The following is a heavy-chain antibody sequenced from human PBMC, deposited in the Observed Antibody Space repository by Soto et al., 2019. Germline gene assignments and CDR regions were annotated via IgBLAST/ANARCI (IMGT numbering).Heavy chain of an antibody. V-gene: IGHV4-59*01. Sequence: SETLSLTCTVSGGSISSYYWSWIRQPPGKGLEWIGYIYYSGSTNYNPSLKSRVTISVDTSKNQFSLKLSSVTAADTAVYYCATIAAAYGMDVWGQGTTVTVS. J-gene: IGHJ6*02. CDR2: IYYSGST. CDR1: GGSISSYY. D-gene: IGHD6-13*01. CDR3: ATIAAAYGMDV.